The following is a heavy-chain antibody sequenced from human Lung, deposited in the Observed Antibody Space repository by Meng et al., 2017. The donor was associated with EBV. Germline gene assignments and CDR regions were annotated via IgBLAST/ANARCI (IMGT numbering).Heavy chain of an antibody. Sequence: EVQLGESWGALVQPGGSLRLSCAASGFTFSRYWMHWVRQAPGKGLIWVSRSNENGRITDYADSVKGRFTISRDNTKNILYLQMNSLRVEDTAVYFCSRDLAGSDDDWGQGTLVTVSS. D-gene: IGHD6-25*01. CDR1: GFTFSRYW. CDR2: SNENGRIT. J-gene: IGHJ4*02. V-gene: IGHV3-74*01. CDR3: SRDLAGSDDD.